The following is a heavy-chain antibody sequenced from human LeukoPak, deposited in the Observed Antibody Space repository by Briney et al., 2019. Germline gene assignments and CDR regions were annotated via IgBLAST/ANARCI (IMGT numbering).Heavy chain of an antibody. V-gene: IGHV4-4*07. D-gene: IGHD2-2*01. J-gene: IGHJ6*03. CDR2: IYTSGST. Sequence: SETLSLTCTVSGGFLSSYYWSWLRQPAGKGLEWIGRIYTSGSTNYNPSLKSRVTMSVDTSKNQFSLKLSSVTAADTAVYYCARDRYCSSTSCSPGRDYYYYMDVWGKGTTVTVSS. CDR1: GGFLSSYY. CDR3: ARDRYCSSTSCSPGRDYYYYMDV.